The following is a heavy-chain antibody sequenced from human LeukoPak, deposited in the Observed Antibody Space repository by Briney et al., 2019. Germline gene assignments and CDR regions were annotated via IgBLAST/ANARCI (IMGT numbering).Heavy chain of an antibody. J-gene: IGHJ6*02. CDR3: AYDGYNKYYGMDV. V-gene: IGHV4-59*12. Sequence: SETLSLTCTVSGGSISSYYWSWIRQPPGKGLEWIGYIYYSGSTNYNPSLKSRVTISVDTSKNQFSLKLSSVTAADTAVYYCAYDGYNKYYGMDVWGQGTTVTVSS. CDR1: GGSISSYY. D-gene: IGHD5-12*01. CDR2: IYYSGST.